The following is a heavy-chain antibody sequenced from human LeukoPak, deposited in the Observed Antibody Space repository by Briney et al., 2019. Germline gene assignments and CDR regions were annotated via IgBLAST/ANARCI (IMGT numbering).Heavy chain of an antibody. J-gene: IGHJ4*02. D-gene: IGHD6-19*01. CDR1: GGSISSSSYS. CDR2: IYYSGTT. CDR3: ASQTAPYSSGWPDY. V-gene: IGHV4-39*07. Sequence: PSETLSLTCTVSGGSISSSSYSWGWIRQPPGKGLEWIGSIYYSGTTYYNPSLKSRVTISVDTSKNQFSLKLSSVTAADTAVYYCASQTAPYSSGWPDYWGQGTLVTVSS.